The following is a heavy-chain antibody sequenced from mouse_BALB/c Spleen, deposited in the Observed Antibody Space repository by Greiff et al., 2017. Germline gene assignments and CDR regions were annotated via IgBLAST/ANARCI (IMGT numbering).Heavy chain of an antibody. CDR2: INPSSGYT. CDR3: ARSRGYGGAWFAY. D-gene: IGHD1-2*01. CDR1: GYTFTSYT. Sequence: VHLVESAAELARPGASVKMSCKASGYTFTSYTMHWVKQRPGQGLEWIGYINPSSGYTEYNQKFKDKTTLTADKSSSTAYMQLSSLTSEDSAVYYCARSRGYGGAWFAYWGRGTLVTVSA. J-gene: IGHJ3*01. V-gene: IGHV1-4*02.